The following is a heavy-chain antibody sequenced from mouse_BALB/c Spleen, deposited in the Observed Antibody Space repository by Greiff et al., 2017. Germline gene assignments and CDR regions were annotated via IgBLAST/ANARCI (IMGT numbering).Heavy chain of an antibody. CDR2: IYPGNSDT. J-gene: IGHJ2*01. CDR3: TKEVTAVGDY. CDR1: GYSFTSYW. V-gene: IGHV1-5*01. Sequence: EVQLQQSGTVLARPGASVKMSCKASGYSFTSYWMHWVKQRPGQGLEWIGAIYPGNSDTSYNQKFKGKAKLTAVTSASTAYMELSSLTNEDSAVYYCTKEVTAVGDYWGTGTTLTVSS. D-gene: IGHD1-1*01.